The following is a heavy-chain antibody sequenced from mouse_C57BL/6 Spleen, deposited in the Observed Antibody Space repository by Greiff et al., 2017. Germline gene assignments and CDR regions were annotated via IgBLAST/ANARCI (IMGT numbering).Heavy chain of an antibody. CDR3: ARSEVVYDGYYDYAMDY. J-gene: IGHJ4*01. V-gene: IGHV1-72*01. CDR2: IDPNSGDT. CDR1: GYTFTSYW. D-gene: IGHD2-3*01. Sequence: VQLQQPGPELVKPGASVKLSCKASGYTFTSYWMHWVKQRPGRGLEWIGRIDPNSGDTKYNEKFKSKATLTVDKPSSTGYMQISSLTSENSAVYYCARSEVVYDGYYDYAMDYWGQGTSVTVSS.